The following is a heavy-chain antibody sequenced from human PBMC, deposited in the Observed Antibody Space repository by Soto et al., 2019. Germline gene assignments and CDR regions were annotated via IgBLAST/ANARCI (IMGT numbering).Heavy chain of an antibody. V-gene: IGHV3-30-3*01. CDR3: ARDGSDFVVVRNGEFDY. D-gene: IGHD2-2*01. J-gene: IGHJ4*02. CDR2: ISYDGSNK. CDR1: GFTFSSYA. Sequence: GGSLRLSCAASGFTFSSYAMHWVRQAPGKGLEWVAVISYDGSNKYYADSVKGRFTISRDNSKNTLYLQMNSLRAEDTAVYYCARDGSDFVVVRNGEFDYWGQGTLVTVSS.